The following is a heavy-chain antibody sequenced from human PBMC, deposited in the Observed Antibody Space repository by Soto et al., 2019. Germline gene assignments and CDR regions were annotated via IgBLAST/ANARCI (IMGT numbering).Heavy chain of an antibody. CDR1: GGSINNNY. V-gene: IGHV4-59*01. J-gene: IGHJ4*02. D-gene: IGHD3-16*01. Sequence: SSETLSLTCTVSGGSINNNYWSWIRQLPWKGPEWIGYVSHTGTTNYNPSLESRLTISLDTSKNQFSLKLNSVTAADTAVYYCATSPPGGNYFGVFNYWSQGTLVSVS. CDR2: VSHTGTT. CDR3: ATSPPGGNYFGVFNY.